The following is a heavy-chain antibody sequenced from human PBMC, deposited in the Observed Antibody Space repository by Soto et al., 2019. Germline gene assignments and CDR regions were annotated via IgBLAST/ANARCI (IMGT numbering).Heavy chain of an antibody. CDR2: RGYDGSNT. D-gene: IGHD3-10*01. CDR1: GFTFSGYC. J-gene: IGHJ3*02. Sequence: WGSLRRACGPTGFTFSGYCMPQVCKAPGKALEGVGVRGYDGSNTYYADSVKGRFTISRDNSKNTLYLQMNSLRAEDTAAYYCARDSGLPSPAGDAFDIWRQGTMVTVSS. V-gene: IGHV3-33*01. CDR3: ARDSGLPSPAGDAFDI.